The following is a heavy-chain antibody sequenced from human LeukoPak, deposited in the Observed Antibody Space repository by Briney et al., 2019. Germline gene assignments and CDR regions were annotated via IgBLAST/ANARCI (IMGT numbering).Heavy chain of an antibody. CDR2: INPKSGGT. D-gene: IGHD6-13*01. CDR3: ARGVAAAGGRWFDP. V-gene: IGHV1-2*02. Sequence: ASVKVSCKVSGYTFTDYYMHWVRQAPGQGLEWTRWINPKSGGTNYAQQFQGRVTMTRDTSISTAYMELSNLRSDDTAVYYCARGVAAAGGRWFDPWGQGTLVTVSS. J-gene: IGHJ5*02. CDR1: GYTFTDYY.